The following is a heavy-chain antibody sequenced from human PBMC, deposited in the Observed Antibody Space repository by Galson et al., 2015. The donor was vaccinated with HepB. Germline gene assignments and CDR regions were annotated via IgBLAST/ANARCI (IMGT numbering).Heavy chain of an antibody. V-gene: IGHV1-2*04. CDR3: ARAIVRGIPMMDY. Sequence: SCKASGYTFTGYYMHWVRQAPGQGLEWMGWINPNSGGTNYAQKFQDWVTMTRDTSISTAYMELSRLRSDDTAVYYCARAIVRGIPMMDYWGQGTLVTVSS. CDR2: INPNSGGT. J-gene: IGHJ4*02. D-gene: IGHD3-10*01. CDR1: GYTFTGYY.